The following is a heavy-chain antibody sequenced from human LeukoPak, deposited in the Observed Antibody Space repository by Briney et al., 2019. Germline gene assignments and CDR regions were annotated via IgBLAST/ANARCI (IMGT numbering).Heavy chain of an antibody. Sequence: GGSLRLSCAASGFTFSSYWMSWVRQAPGKGLEWVANIKQDGSEKYYTISRDNAKNSLYLQMNRQRAEDTAVYYCARGGLGGYCSSTSCYGFWGQGTLVTVSS. CDR2: IKQDGSEK. CDR3: ARGGLGGYCSSTSCYGF. V-gene: IGHV3-7*01. D-gene: IGHD2-2*01. J-gene: IGHJ4*02. CDR1: GFTFSSYW.